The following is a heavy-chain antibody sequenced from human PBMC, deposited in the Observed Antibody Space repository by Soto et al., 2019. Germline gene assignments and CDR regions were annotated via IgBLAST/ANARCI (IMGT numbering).Heavy chain of an antibody. CDR2: IYYSGST. Sequence: QVQLQESGPGLVKPSQTLSLTCTVSGGSISSGGYYWSWIRQHPGKGLEWIGYIYYSGSTYYNPALNGRFTIVVDTAKHQVSLQLRAVPAADTAVYYCARTSYDSSGTAADPWGPGTLVTVSS. V-gene: IGHV4-31*03. D-gene: IGHD3-22*01. CDR1: GGSISSGGYY. J-gene: IGHJ5*02. CDR3: ARTSYDSSGTAADP.